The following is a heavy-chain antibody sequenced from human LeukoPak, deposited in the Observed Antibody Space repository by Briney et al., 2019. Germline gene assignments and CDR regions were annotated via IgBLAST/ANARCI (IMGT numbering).Heavy chain of an antibody. V-gene: IGHV6-1*01. CDR3: ARDPGKYYYDSSAGGYYYYGMDV. D-gene: IGHD3-22*01. Sequence: SQTLSLTCAISGDSVSSNSAAWNWIRQSPSRGLEWLGRTYYRSKWYNDYAVSVKSRITINPDTSKNQFSLQLNSVTPEDTAVYYCARDPGKYYYDSSAGGYYYYGMDVWGQGTTVTVPS. J-gene: IGHJ6*02. CDR2: TYYRSKWYN. CDR1: GDSVSSNSAA.